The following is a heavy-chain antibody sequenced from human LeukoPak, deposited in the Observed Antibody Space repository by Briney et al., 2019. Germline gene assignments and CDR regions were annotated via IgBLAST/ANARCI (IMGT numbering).Heavy chain of an antibody. Sequence: KSSETLSLTCTVSGGSINDYYWNWLRQPPGKGLEWIGFIYYRGTTNNNPSLKSRVTTSIDTSKKQFSLNLSSATAAGTAIYYCAGVFSGRRPFELWGQGILVTVSS. V-gene: IGHV4-59*03. D-gene: IGHD3-10*01. J-gene: IGHJ4*02. CDR3: AGVFSGRRPFEL. CDR1: GGSINDYY. CDR2: IYYRGTT.